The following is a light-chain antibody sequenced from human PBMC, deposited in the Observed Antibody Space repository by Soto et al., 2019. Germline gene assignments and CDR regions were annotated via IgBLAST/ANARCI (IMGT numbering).Light chain of an antibody. CDR2: DAS. V-gene: IGKV1-5*01. Sequence: DIQMTQSPSTLSASVGDGVTITCRASQNISVWLAWYQQRPGKAPKFLIYDASNLETGVSSRFIGSGSGTEFTLTIRSLQPDDFATYYCQQYDSSSPTFGQGTKLEIK. CDR1: QNISVW. CDR3: QQYDSSSPT. J-gene: IGKJ2*01.